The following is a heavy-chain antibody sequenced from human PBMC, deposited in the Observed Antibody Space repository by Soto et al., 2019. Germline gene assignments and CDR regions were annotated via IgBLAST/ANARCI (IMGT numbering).Heavy chain of an antibody. J-gene: IGHJ4*02. Sequence: GGSLRLSCAASGFTFSSYGMHWVRQAPGKGLEWVAIIWYDGTNENYAGSVKGRFTISRDNSKNTLYLQMNSLRAEDTAVYYCAKARAQYYDFWSGYPVDYWGQGTLVTVSS. V-gene: IGHV3-33*06. CDR1: GFTFSSYG. CDR3: AKARAQYYDFWSGYPVDY. CDR2: IWYDGTNE. D-gene: IGHD3-3*01.